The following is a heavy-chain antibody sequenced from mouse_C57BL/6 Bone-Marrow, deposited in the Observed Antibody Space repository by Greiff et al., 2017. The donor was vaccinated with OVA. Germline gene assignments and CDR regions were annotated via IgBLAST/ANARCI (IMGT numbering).Heavy chain of an antibody. D-gene: IGHD1-1*01. CDR2: IDPEDGDT. J-gene: IGHJ4*01. CDR1: GFNIKDYY. Sequence: EVKLVESGAELVRPGASVKLSCTASGFNIKDYYMHWVKQRTEQGLEWIGRIDPEDGDTEYAPKFQGKATMTADTSSNTAYLQLSSLTSEDTAVYYCTTHYYGSSGGYYYAMDYWGQGTSVTVSS. CDR3: TTHYYGSSGGYYYAMDY. V-gene: IGHV14-1*01.